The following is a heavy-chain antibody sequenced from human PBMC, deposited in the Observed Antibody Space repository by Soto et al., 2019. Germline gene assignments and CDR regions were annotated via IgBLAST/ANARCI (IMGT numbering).Heavy chain of an antibody. V-gene: IGHV3-30-3*01. J-gene: IGHJ4*02. D-gene: IGHD5-18*01. CDR3: ARAQIRGYSYGYFDY. CDR2: ISYDGSNK. Sequence: QVQLVESGGGVVQPGRSLRLSCAASGFTFSSYAMHWVRQAPGKGLEWVAVISYDGSNKYYADSVKGRFTISRDNSKNTLYLQMNSLRAEDTAVYYCARAQIRGYSYGYFDYWGQGTLVTVSS. CDR1: GFTFSSYA.